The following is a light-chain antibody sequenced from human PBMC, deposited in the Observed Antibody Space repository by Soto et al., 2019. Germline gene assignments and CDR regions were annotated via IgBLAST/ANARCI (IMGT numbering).Light chain of an antibody. CDR2: AAS. CDR1: QSISSY. J-gene: IGKJ1*01. CDR3: QQSYSTPRT. Sequence: DIQMTQSPSSLSASVGDRLSITCRARQSISSYLHWYQQKSGKAPKLLIYAASSLQSGVPSRFSGSGSGTDFTLTISSLQPEDFATYFCQQSYSTPRTFGQGTKVEIK. V-gene: IGKV1-39*01.